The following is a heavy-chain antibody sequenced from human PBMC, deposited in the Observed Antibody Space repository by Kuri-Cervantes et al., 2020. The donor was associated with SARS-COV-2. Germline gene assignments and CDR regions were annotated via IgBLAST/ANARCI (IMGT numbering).Heavy chain of an antibody. CDR1: GYSISSGYY. J-gene: IGHJ4*02. CDR2: IYHSGST. D-gene: IGHD6-19*01. CDR3: ARHDGGWPYYFDY. V-gene: IGHV4-38-2*01. Sequence: SQTLSLTCAVSGYSISSGYYWGWIRQPPGKGLEWIGSIYHSGSTYYNPSLKSRVTISVDTSKNQFSLKLSSVTAADTAVYYCARHDGGWPYYFDYWGQGTLVTVSS.